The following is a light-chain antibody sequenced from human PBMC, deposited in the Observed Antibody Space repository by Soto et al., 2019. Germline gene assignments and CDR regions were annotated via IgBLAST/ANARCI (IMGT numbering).Light chain of an antibody. Sequence: DIQLTQSPSSLSASVGDRVTITCRASQGISNYLAWYQQKPGKVPKLLVYAASKLHSGVPSRFSGSGSGTDFALTISGLQPEDVATYYCQKFNSASITFGQGTRLEMK. J-gene: IGKJ5*01. CDR2: AAS. V-gene: IGKV1-27*01. CDR3: QKFNSASIT. CDR1: QGISNY.